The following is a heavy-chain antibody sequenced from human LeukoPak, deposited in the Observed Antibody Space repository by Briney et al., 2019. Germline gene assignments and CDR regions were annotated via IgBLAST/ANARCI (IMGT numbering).Heavy chain of an antibody. J-gene: IGHJ6*03. CDR3: ARSGADYDFWSGYYTGMGYYYYYYMDV. CDR2: INHSGST. V-gene: IGHV4-34*01. Sequence: SETLSLTCAVYGGSFSGYYWSWIRQPPGKELEWIGEINHSGSTNYNPSLKSRVTISVDTSKNQFSLKLSSVTAADTAVYYCARSGADYDFWSGYYTGMGYYYYYYMDVWGKGTTVTVSS. D-gene: IGHD3-3*01. CDR1: GGSFSGYY.